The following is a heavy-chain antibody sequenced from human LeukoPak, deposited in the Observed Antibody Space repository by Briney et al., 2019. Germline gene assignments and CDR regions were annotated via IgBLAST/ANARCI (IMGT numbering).Heavy chain of an antibody. J-gene: IGHJ4*02. CDR1: GGSISSTTYY. D-gene: IGHD2-2*01. CDR3: ARRWAISSSYFDY. Sequence: PSETLTLTCTVSGGSISSTTYYWGWIRQPPGKGLDWIGSIYDSGDTYYNPSLKSRVTISVDTSKNQLSLKLSSVTAADTAVYYCARRWAISSSYFDYWGQGTLVTVSS. CDR2: IYDSGDT. V-gene: IGHV4-39*01.